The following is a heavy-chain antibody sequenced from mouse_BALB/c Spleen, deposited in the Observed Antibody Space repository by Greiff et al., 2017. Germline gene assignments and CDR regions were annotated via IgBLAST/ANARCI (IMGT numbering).Heavy chain of an antibody. J-gene: IGHJ4*01. CDR1: GYTFTSYT. Sequence: VQLQQSGAELARPGASVKMSCKASGYTFTSYTMHWVKQRPGQGLEWIGYINPSSGYTNYNQKFKDKATLTADKSSSTAYMQLSSLTSEDSAVYYCARENYGNAAMDYGGQGTSVTVSS. V-gene: IGHV1-4*01. CDR2: INPSSGYT. D-gene: IGHD2-1*01. CDR3: ARENYGNAAMDY.